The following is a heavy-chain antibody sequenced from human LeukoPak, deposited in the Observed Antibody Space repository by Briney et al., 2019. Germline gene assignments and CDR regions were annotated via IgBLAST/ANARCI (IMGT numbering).Heavy chain of an antibody. J-gene: IGHJ4*02. V-gene: IGHV4-39*07. CDR2: MYYRRST. D-gene: IGHD1-26*01. Sequence: PSETLSLTCTVSGGSISSYYWGWIRQPPGKGLEWIGSMYYRRSTYRNPSLKSRVTISVDTSKNQFSLKLSSVTAADTAVYYCATTTIRLGYWGQGTLVTVSS. CDR1: GGSISSYY. CDR3: ATTTIRLGY.